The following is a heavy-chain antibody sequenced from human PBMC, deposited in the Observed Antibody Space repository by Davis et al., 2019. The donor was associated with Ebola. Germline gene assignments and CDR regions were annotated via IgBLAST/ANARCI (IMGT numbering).Heavy chain of an antibody. J-gene: IGHJ4*02. CDR3: ASLPPF. CDR2: IKEDGSGT. V-gene: IGHV3-7*01. Sequence: GESLKISCAASGFTFGNYWMSWVRQAPGKGLEWVANIKEDGSGTYYVDSVKGRFTISRDNAENSLYLQMNSLRAEDTAVYYCASLPPFWGQGTLVAVSS. CDR1: GFTFGNYW.